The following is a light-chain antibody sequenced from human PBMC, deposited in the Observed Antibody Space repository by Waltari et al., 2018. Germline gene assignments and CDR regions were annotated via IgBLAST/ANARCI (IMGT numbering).Light chain of an antibody. Sequence: DIQMTQSPSSLSASVGDRVTIPCRTSQSISSYLNWYQQKPGKAPKLLIYAASSLQSGVPSRFSGSGSGTDFTLTISSLQPEDFATYYCQQSYSTLPITFGQGTRLEIK. V-gene: IGKV1-39*01. CDR2: AAS. CDR1: QSISSY. J-gene: IGKJ5*01. CDR3: QQSYSTLPIT.